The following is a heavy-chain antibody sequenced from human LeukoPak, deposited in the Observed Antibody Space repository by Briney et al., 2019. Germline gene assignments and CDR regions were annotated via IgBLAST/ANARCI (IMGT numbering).Heavy chain of an antibody. CDR1: GGSISSYY. V-gene: IGHV4-4*07. D-gene: IGHD6-13*01. CDR3: AREKSSWPNYYYYYMDV. J-gene: IGHJ6*03. CDR2: IYTSGST. Sequence: SETLSLTCTVSGGSISSYYWGWIRQPAGKGLEWIGRIYTSGSTNYNPSLKSRVTISVDTSKNQFSLKLSSVTAADTAVYYCAREKSSWPNYYYYYMDVWGKGTTVTVSS.